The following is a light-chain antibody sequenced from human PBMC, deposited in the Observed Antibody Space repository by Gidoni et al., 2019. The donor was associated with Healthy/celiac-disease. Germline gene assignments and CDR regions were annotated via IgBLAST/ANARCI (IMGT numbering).Light chain of an antibody. V-gene: IGKV1-39*01. Sequence: VHLTQSPSSLSASVGDRVTITCRASQRISSYLKWYQQKPGKATTLLIYAASRLKSGVPSRCSGSGSGKDFTITISSLQHEDFATYYCQQSYSTPTFGQGTKVEIK. CDR3: QQSYSTPT. CDR1: QRISSY. CDR2: AAS. J-gene: IGKJ1*01.